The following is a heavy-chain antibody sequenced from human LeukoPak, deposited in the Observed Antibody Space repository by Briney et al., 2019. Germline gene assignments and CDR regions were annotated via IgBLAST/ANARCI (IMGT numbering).Heavy chain of an antibody. CDR2: MNPNSGNT. D-gene: IGHD2-2*01. J-gene: IGHJ6*02. CDR1: GYTFTSYD. CDR3: ARGPRDPGVPH. V-gene: IGHV1-8*02. Sequence: ASVKVSCKASGYTFTSYDINWVRQATGQGLEWMGWMNPNSGNTGYAQKLQGRVTMTTDTSTSTAYMELRSLRSDDTAVYYCARGPRDPGVPHWGQGTTVTVSS.